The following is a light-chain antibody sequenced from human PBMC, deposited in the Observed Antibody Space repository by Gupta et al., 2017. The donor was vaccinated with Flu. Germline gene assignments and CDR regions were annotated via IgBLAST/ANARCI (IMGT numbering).Light chain of an antibody. CDR1: NSDIGGYNY. J-gene: IGLJ3*02. V-gene: IGLV2-14*01. CDR2: EVN. Sequence: QSALTQPASVSGSPGQSITLSCTGTNSDIGGYNYVSWYQQHPGKVPKLIIYEVNNRPSGVSNRFSGSKSGNTASLTISGLQTEDEADYYCSSYTSSITLVFGGGTKLTVL. CDR3: SSYTSSITLV.